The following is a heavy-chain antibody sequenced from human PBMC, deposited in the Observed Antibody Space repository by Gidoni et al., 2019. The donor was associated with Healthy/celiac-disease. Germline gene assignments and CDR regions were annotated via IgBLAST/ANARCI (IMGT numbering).Heavy chain of an antibody. CDR1: GGTFSSYA. Sequence: QVQLVQSGAEVKKPGSSVKVSCKASGGTFSSYAISWVRQAPGQGLEWLGGIIPIFGTANYAQKFQGRVTITADESTSTAYMELSSLRSEDTAVYYCARDWGDTAMDGDNWFDPWDQGTLVTVSS. D-gene: IGHD5-18*01. V-gene: IGHV1-69*01. CDR2: IIPIFGTA. J-gene: IGHJ5*02. CDR3: ARDWGDTAMDGDNWFDP.